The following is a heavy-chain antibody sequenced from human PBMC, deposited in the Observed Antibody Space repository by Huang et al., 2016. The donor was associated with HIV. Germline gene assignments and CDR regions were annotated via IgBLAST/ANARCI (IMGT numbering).Heavy chain of an antibody. CDR2: SSETGSVI. V-gene: IGHV3-48*01. Sequence: EEQLVESGGGLVQPGGSLRLSCAASGFSFSSCNMNWVRQAPGKGLECLSYSSETGSVITYADSVKGRFTVSRDNAKNSLYLQMDSLRAEDTAVYYCARGYSSSWLYNWGQGTLVTVSS. CDR1: GFSFSSCN. CDR3: ARGYSSSWLYN. J-gene: IGHJ4*02. D-gene: IGHD6-13*01.